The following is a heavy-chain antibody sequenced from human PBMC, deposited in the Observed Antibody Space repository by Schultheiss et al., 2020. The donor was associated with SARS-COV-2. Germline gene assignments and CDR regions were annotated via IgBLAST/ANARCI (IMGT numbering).Heavy chain of an antibody. CDR2: ISYDGSNK. CDR3: AREVNDFWSGHSDH. Sequence: GGSMRLSCAASGFTFSSYAMSWVRQAPGKGLEWVAVISYDGSNKYYADSVKGRFTISRDNSKNTLYLQMNSLRDDDTAVYYCAREVNDFWSGHSDHWGQGTLVTVSS. J-gene: IGHJ4*02. D-gene: IGHD3-3*01. CDR1: GFTFSSYA. V-gene: IGHV3-30*03.